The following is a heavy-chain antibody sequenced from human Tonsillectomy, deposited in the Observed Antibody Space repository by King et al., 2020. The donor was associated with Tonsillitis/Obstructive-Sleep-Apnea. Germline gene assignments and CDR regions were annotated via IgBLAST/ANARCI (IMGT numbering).Heavy chain of an antibody. V-gene: IGHV4-39*07. J-gene: IGHJ5*02. D-gene: IGHD3-16*01. CDR1: GGYISSSSHY. CDR2: IYYIGTT. Sequence: QLQESGPGLANPSETLSLTCTVSGGYISSSSHYWGWIRQPPGKGLEWIGSIYYIGTTYYNPSLKSRVTISVDTSKNQFSLKLNSVTAADPAVYYCARAQPGDWGVFGAWGQGTLVTVSS. CDR3: ARAQPGDWGVFGA.